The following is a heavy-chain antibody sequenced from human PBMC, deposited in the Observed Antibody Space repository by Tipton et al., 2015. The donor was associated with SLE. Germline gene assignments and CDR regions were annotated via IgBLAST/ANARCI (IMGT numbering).Heavy chain of an antibody. V-gene: IGHV3-30*03. Sequence: SLRLSCAASGFTFSSYSMNWVRQAPGKGLEWVAVISYDGSNKYYADSVKGRFTISRDNSKNTLYLQMNSLRAEDTAVYYCASDTDHGAFDYWGQGTLVTVSS. CDR2: ISYDGSNK. CDR1: GFTFSSYS. J-gene: IGHJ4*02. D-gene: IGHD3-16*01. CDR3: ASDTDHGAFDY.